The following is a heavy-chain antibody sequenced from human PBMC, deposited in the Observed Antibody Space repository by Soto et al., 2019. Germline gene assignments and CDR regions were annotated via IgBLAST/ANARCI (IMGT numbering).Heavy chain of an antibody. CDR2: IDWDDDK. CDR3: AQGYYGMDV. V-gene: IGHV2-70*04. Sequence: SVPTLVNPTQTLTLTCTFSGFSLSTSGMRVSWIRQPPGKALEWLARIDWDDDKFYSTSLKTRLTISKDTSKNQVVLTMTNMDPVDTATYYCAQGYYGMDVWGQGTTVTVSS. CDR1: GFSLSTSGMR. J-gene: IGHJ6*02.